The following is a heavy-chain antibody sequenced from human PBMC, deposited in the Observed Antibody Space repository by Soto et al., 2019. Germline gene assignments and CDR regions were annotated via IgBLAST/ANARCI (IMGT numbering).Heavy chain of an antibody. V-gene: IGHV3-13*01. CDR2: VGTEGDT. Sequence: EVQLEESGGGVVQPGGSLRLSCETSGFSFSDYDMHWVRQAPGKGLQWVSAVGTEGDTYYPDFVKGRFTVSRDNGKKSLFLDMKTLSAGDTALYYCGRGTADGSGSYYIDYWGQGTLVTVSS. J-gene: IGHJ4*02. CDR1: GFSFSDYD. CDR3: GRGTADGSGSYYIDY. D-gene: IGHD3-10*01.